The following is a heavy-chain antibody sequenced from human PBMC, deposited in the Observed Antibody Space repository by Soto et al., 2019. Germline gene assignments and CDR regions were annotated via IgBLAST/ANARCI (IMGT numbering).Heavy chain of an antibody. D-gene: IGHD2-2*01. CDR1: GFTFSSYG. Sequence: RLSCAASGFTFSSYGMHWVRQAPGKGLEWVAVIWYDGSNKYYADSVKGRFTISRDNSKNTLYLQMNSLRAEDTAVYYCARDPNIVLVPAALRSYYYYYGMDVWGQGTTVTVSS. CDR3: ARDPNIVLVPAALRSYYYYYGMDV. CDR2: IWYDGSNK. J-gene: IGHJ6*02. V-gene: IGHV3-33*01.